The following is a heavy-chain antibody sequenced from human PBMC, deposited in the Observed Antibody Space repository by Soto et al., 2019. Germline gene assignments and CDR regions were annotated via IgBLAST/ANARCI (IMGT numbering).Heavy chain of an antibody. V-gene: IGHV4-30-2*01. CDR2: IFPSGTT. CDR3: ARSREFDY. Sequence: SETLSLSCGVSGGSLSGATYSWNWIRQPPGKGLEWIGYIFPSGTTYYNPSLKSRVTISIDVSKNQFSLSLRSLTAADTAVYYCARSREFDYWSQGTLVTVSS. J-gene: IGHJ4*02. CDR1: GGSLSGATYS.